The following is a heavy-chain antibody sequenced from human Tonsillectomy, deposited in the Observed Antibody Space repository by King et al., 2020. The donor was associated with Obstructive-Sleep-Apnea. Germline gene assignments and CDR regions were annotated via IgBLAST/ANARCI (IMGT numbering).Heavy chain of an antibody. V-gene: IGHV3-30-3*01. Sequence: VQLVESGGGVVQPGRSLRLSCAASGFTFSNYTLHWVRQAPGKGLEWVAGISYGGNNKDYADSVKGRFTIARDNSKNTLYLQMNSLRAEDTAVYYCARREYAFYGMDVWGQGTTVTVSS. CDR2: ISYGGNNK. CDR1: GFTFSNYT. D-gene: IGHD2/OR15-2a*01. CDR3: ARREYAFYGMDV. J-gene: IGHJ6*02.